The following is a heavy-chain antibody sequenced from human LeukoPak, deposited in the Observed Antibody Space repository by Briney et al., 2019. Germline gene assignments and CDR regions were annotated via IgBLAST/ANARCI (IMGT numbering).Heavy chain of an antibody. CDR3: ARGERRTSHYLIHY. CDR1: GDTFNSYG. CDR2: ISTYNGNT. Sequence: GASVKVSCTASGDTFNSYGIYWVRQAPGQGLEWMGWISTYNGNTNYAQEFLGRVTMTTDTSTSTVYMELRSLRSEDTAVYYCARGERRTSHYLIHYWGQGTLVTVSS. J-gene: IGHJ4*02. V-gene: IGHV1-18*01. D-gene: IGHD2-2*01.